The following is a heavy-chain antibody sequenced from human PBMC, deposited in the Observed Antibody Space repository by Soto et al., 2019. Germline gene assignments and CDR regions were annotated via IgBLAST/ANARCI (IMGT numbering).Heavy chain of an antibody. D-gene: IGHD1-26*01. V-gene: IGHV3-30*18. CDR1: GDSFSTYV. CDR2: ISHDGSYK. CDR3: AKGLLAIVGTTLPRDAFNI. Sequence: PGASLKLSCAVSGDSFSTYVMHWVRQAPGKGLEWVAVISHDGSYKYYGDAVKGRFTISRDTSKNAVYLEMNSLRPEDTAVYYCAKGLLAIVGTTLPRDAFNIWGQGTMVTVS. J-gene: IGHJ3*02.